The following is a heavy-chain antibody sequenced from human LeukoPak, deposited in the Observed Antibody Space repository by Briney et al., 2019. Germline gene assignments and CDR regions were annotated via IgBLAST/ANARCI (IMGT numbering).Heavy chain of an antibody. CDR1: GYTFTGYY. CDR3: ATVRYYYDSSGYVRSYYFDY. J-gene: IGHJ4*02. Sequence: GASVKVSCKASGYTFTGYYMHWVRQAPGQGLEWMGRINPNSGGTNYAQKFQGRVTMTEDTSTDTAYMELSSLRSEDTAVYYCATVRYYYDSSGYVRSYYFDYWGQGTLVTVSS. D-gene: IGHD3-22*01. CDR2: INPNSGGT. V-gene: IGHV1-2*06.